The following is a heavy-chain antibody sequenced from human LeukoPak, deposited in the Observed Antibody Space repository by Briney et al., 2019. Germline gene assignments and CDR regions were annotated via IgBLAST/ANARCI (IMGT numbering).Heavy chain of an antibody. D-gene: IGHD3-10*01. CDR2: ISYDGSNK. J-gene: IGHJ4*02. CDR3: ARDLGTMVRGVSVLDY. V-gene: IGHV3-30-3*01. CDR1: GFTFSSYA. Sequence: GGSLRLSCAASGFTFSSYAMHWVRQAPGKGLEWVAVISYDGSNKYYADSVKGRFTISRDNSKNTLYLQMNSLRAEDTAVYYCARDLGTMVRGVSVLDYWGQGTLVTVSS.